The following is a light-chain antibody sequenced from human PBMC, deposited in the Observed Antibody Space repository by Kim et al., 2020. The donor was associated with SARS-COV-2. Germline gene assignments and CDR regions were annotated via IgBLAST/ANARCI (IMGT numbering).Light chain of an antibody. J-gene: IGLJ2*01. CDR2: DKN. V-gene: IGLV3-19*01. CDR3: NSQDSNDNGL. CDR1: SLRSYY. Sequence: VALGQTVRLTCQGNSLRSYYVTWYQQKPGQAPIVVIYDKNNPPSGIPDRFSGSSSGNTASLTITGTQAGDEADYYCNSQDSNDNGLFGGGTQLTVL.